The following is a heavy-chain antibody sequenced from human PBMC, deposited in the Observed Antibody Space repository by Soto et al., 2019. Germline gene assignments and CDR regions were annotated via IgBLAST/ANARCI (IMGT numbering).Heavy chain of an antibody. CDR2: IWYDGSNK. J-gene: IGHJ6*02. D-gene: IGHD6-6*01. V-gene: IGHV3-33*01. CDR1: GFTFSSYG. CDR3: ARPSIAARYYYYYGMDV. Sequence: QVQLVESGGGVVQPGRSLRLSCAASGFTFSSYGMHWVRQAPGKGLEWVAVIWYDGSNKYYADSVKGRFTISRDNSKNTLYLQMNSLRAEDTAVYYCARPSIAARYYYYYGMDVWGQGTTVTVSS.